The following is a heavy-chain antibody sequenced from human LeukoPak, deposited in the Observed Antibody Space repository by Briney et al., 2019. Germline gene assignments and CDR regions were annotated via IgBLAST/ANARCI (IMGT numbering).Heavy chain of an antibody. V-gene: IGHV4-31*03. J-gene: IGHJ4*02. CDR2: IYYSGST. CDR1: GGSISSGGHY. D-gene: IGHD6-6*01. CDR3: ATTLKIAAHPYFDY. Sequence: SETLSLTCTVSGGSISSGGHYWSWIRQHPGKGLEWIGYIYYSGSTYYNPSLKSRVTISVDTSKNQFSLKLSSVTAADTAVYYCATTLKIAAHPYFDYWGQGTLVTVSS.